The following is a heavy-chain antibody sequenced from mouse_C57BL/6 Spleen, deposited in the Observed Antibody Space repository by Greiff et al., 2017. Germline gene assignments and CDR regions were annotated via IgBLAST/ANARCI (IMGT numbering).Heavy chain of an antibody. D-gene: IGHD2-3*01. V-gene: IGHV1-81*01. J-gene: IGHJ4*01. CDR3: ARRIYDGYYNAMDY. CDR1: GYTFTSYG. CDR2: IYPRSGNT. Sequence: QVQLQQSGAELARPGASVKLSCKASGYTFTSYGISWVKQRTGQGLEWIGEIYPRSGNTYYNEKFKGKATLTADKSSSTAYMELRSLTSEDSAVYFCARRIYDGYYNAMDYWGQGTSVTVSS.